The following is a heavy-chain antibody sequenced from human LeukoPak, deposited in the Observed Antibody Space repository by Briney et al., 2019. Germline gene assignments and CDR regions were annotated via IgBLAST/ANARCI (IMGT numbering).Heavy chain of an antibody. D-gene: IGHD2-15*01. CDR2: IIPIFGTA. V-gene: IGHV1-69*13. J-gene: IGHJ6*02. CDR1: GGTFSSYA. CDR3: ARERFGCSGGSCYSRLAYYYGMDV. Sequence: SVKVSCKASGGTFSSYAIGWVRQAPGQGLEWMGGIIPIFGTANYAQKFQGRVTITADESTSTAYMELSSLRSEDTAVYYCARERFGCSGGSCYSRLAYYYGMDVWGQGTTVTVSS.